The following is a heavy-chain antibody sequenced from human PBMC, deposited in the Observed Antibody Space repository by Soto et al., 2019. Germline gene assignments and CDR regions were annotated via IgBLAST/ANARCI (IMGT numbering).Heavy chain of an antibody. D-gene: IGHD3-3*01. Sequence: APVKVSCKASGYTFTSYAMHWVRQTHGQRLEWMGWINAGNGNTKYSQKFQGRVTITRDTSASTAYMELSSLRSEDTAVYYCARVYYDFWSGPFKIWGKGTMVTVSS. J-gene: IGHJ3*02. CDR1: GYTFTSYA. CDR3: ARVYYDFWSGPFKI. V-gene: IGHV1-3*01. CDR2: INAGNGNT.